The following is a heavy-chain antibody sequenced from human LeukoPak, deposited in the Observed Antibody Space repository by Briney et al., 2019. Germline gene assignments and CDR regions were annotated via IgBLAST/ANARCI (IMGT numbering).Heavy chain of an antibody. V-gene: IGHV1-24*01. CDR2: FDPEDGET. Sequence: ASVKVSCKVSGYTLTELSMHWVRQAPGKGLEWMGGFDPEDGETIYAQKFQGRVTITRDTSASTAYMELSSLRSEDTAVYYCARLHCGGDCFGVWGQGTLVTVSS. J-gene: IGHJ4*02. CDR1: GYTLTELS. CDR3: ARLHCGGDCFGV. D-gene: IGHD2-21*02.